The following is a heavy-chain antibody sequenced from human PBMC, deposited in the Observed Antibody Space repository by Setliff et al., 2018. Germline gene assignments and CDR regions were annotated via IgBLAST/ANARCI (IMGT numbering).Heavy chain of an antibody. V-gene: IGHV3-7*01. CDR1: GLIFGNYW. CDR3: ARGSLSGTTHPSDY. Sequence: PGGSLRLSCAASGLIFGNYWMSWVRQAPGKGLEWVASIKEDGSEQHYVDSVKGRFTISRDNAKKSLYLQMNSLRGDDTAVYYCARGSLSGTTHPSDYWGQGTLVTVSS. J-gene: IGHJ4*02. D-gene: IGHD1-7*01. CDR2: IKEDGSEQ.